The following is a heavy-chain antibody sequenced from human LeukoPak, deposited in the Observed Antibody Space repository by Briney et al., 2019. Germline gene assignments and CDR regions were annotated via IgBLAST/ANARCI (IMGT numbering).Heavy chain of an antibody. Sequence: SETLSLTCTVSGYSISSGYYWGWIRQPPGKGLEWIGYIYYSGSTNYNPSLKSRVTISVDTSKNQFSLKLSSVTAADTAVYYCARRGYSYQRYYYMDVWGKGTTVTISS. J-gene: IGHJ6*03. CDR2: IYYSGST. CDR1: GYSISSGYY. D-gene: IGHD5-18*01. V-gene: IGHV4-38-2*02. CDR3: ARRGYSYQRYYYMDV.